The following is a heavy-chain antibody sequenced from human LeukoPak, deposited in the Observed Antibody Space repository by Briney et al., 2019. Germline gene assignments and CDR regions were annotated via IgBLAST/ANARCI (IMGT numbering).Heavy chain of an antibody. D-gene: IGHD2-2*02. CDR2: ISWNSGSI. CDR1: GFTFDDYA. Sequence: GGSLRLSCAASGFTFDDYAMHWVRQAPGKGLEWVSGISWNSGSIGYADSVKGRFTISRDNAKNSLYLQMNSLRAEDTAFYYCAKDLDSVVVPAAISYYYYYMDVWGKGTTVTVSS. J-gene: IGHJ6*03. CDR3: AKDLDSVVVPAAISYYYYYMDV. V-gene: IGHV3-9*01.